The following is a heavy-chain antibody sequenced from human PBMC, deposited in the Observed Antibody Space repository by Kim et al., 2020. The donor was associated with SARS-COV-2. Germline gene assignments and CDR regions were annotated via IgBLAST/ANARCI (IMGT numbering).Heavy chain of an antibody. Sequence: GGSLRLSCAASGFTFSSYAMHWVRQAPGKGLEWVAVISYDGSNKYYADSVKGRFTISRDNSKNTLYLQMNSLRAEDTAVYYCARDTNPWYIVATMDVGYYYYMDVWGKGTTVTVSS. CDR2: ISYDGSNK. CDR1: GFTFSSYA. D-gene: IGHD5-12*01. CDR3: ARDTNPWYIVATMDVGYYYYMDV. V-gene: IGHV3-30-3*01. J-gene: IGHJ6*03.